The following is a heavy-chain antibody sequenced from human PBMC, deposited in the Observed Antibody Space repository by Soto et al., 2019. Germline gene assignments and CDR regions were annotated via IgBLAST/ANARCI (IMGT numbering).Heavy chain of an antibody. CDR3: ARDEAVSGWYHYGMDV. J-gene: IGHJ6*02. Sequence: GGSLRLSCAASGFTFSSYGMHWVRQAPGKGLEWVAVIWYDGSNKYYADSVKGRFTISRDNSKNTLYLQMNSLRAEDTAVYYCARDEAVSGWYHYGMDVWGQGTTVTVSS. CDR1: GFTFSSYG. D-gene: IGHD6-19*01. V-gene: IGHV3-33*01. CDR2: IWYDGSNK.